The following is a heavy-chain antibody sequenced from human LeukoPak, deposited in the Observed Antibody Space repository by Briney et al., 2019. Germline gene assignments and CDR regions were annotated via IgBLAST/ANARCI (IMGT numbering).Heavy chain of an antibody. CDR1: GYSFTGYY. V-gene: IGHV1-2*02. CDR2: INPNSGGT. J-gene: IGHJ3*02. CDR3: ARVLNQRGMGAFDI. Sequence: GASVKVSCKASGYSFTGYYIHWVRQAPGQGLEWMGWINPNSGGTNYAQKFQGRVTMTRDTSTSTVYMELSSLRSEDTAVYYCARVLNQRGMGAFDIWGQGTMVTVSS. D-gene: IGHD7-27*01.